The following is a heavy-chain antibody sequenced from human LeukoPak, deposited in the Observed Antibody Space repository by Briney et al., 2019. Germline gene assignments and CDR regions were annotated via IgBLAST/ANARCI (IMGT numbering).Heavy chain of an antibody. CDR3: ASGDTTGYSGDAFNI. Sequence: PGGSLRLSCVASGFTFSRYGMHWVRQAPGKGLEWVAIIWYDGSNKYYADSVKGRFTISRDNSKNTLYLQMDSLRAEDTAVYYCASGDTTGYSGDAFNIWGQGTMVTVSS. D-gene: IGHD3-22*01. J-gene: IGHJ3*02. CDR2: IWYDGSNK. CDR1: GFTFSRYG. V-gene: IGHV3-33*03.